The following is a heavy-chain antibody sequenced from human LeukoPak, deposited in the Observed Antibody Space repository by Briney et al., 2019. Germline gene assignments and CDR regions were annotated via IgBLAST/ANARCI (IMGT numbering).Heavy chain of an antibody. V-gene: IGHV3-53*01. J-gene: IGHJ4*02. CDR1: GFTFSSYW. CDR3: ARNSGYYDILTGYQPPYYFDY. CDR2: IYSGGST. D-gene: IGHD3-9*01. Sequence: GGSLRLSCAASGFTFSSYWMSWVRQAPGKGLEWVSVIYSGGSTYYADSVKGRFTISRDNSKNTLYLQMNSLRAEDTAVYYCARNSGYYDILTGYQPPYYFDYWGQGTLVTVSS.